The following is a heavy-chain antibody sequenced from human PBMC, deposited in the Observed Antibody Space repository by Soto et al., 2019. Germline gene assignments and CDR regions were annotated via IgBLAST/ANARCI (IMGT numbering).Heavy chain of an antibody. CDR3: ARVHVMVVAGSTFDY. J-gene: IGHJ4*01. Sequence: PSETLSLTCTVSCYSISSGSYWAWIRQPPGKGPEWIASIYHGGTTFYNPSLKSRITISVDTSNNQFSLKLTSVTAADTAVYYSARVHVMVVAGSTFDYWGHGTLVTVSS. CDR2: IYHGGTT. D-gene: IGHD6-19*01. V-gene: IGHV4-38-2*02. CDR1: CYSISSGSY.